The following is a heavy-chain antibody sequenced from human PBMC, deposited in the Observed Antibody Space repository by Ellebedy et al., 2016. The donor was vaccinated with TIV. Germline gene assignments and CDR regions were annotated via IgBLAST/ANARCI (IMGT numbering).Heavy chain of an antibody. CDR2: TDGGGSGT. D-gene: IGHD2-15*01. V-gene: IGHV3-74*01. CDR3: AKEPSNPYCSGGSCYSY. J-gene: IGHJ4*02. Sequence: GGSLRLSCAASGFTFTNYWMHWVRQTPGKGLMWVSRTDGGGSGTSYADSVKGRFTISRDNAKNSLYLHMNSLRADDTAVYYCAKEPSNPYCSGGSCYSYWGQGTLVTVSS. CDR1: GFTFTNYW.